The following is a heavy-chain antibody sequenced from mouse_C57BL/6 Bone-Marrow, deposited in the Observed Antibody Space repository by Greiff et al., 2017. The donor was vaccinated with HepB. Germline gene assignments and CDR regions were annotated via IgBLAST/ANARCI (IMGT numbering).Heavy chain of an antibody. CDR3: ARGYYGSSRQYYFDY. Sequence: VKLMESGPSLVQPSQSLSITCTVSGFSLTSYGVHWVRQSPGKGLEWLGVIWSGGSTDYNAAFISRLSISKDNSKSQVFFKMNSLQADDTAIYYCARGYYGSSRQYYFDYWGQGTTLTVSS. V-gene: IGHV2-2*01. CDR2: IWSGGST. J-gene: IGHJ2*01. CDR1: GFSLTSYG. D-gene: IGHD1-1*01.